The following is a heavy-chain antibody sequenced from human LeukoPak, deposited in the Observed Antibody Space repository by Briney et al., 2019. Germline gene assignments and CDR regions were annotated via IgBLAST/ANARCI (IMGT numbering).Heavy chain of an antibody. J-gene: IGHJ6*03. V-gene: IGHV1-8*01. CDR1: GYTFTSYD. D-gene: IGHD6-6*01. CDR3: ARGAYSSSAAYYYYYMDV. Sequence: ASVKVSCKASGYTFTSYDINWVRQATGQGLEWMGGMNPNSGNTGYAQKFQGRVTMTRNTSISTAYMELSSLRSEDTAVYYCARGAYSSSAAYYYYYMDVWGKGTTVTVSS. CDR2: MNPNSGNT.